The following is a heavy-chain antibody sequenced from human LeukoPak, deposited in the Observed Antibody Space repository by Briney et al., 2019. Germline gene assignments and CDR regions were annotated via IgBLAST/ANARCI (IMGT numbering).Heavy chain of an antibody. J-gene: IGHJ1*01. Sequence: SGGSLRLSCAASGFTFDDYAMHWVRQAPGKGLEWVSGISWNSGSIGYADSVKGRFTISRDNAKNSLYLQMNSLRAEDTALYYCAKGDFQHWGQGTLVTVSS. CDR2: ISWNSGSI. CDR1: GFTFDDYA. CDR3: AKGDFQH. V-gene: IGHV3-9*01.